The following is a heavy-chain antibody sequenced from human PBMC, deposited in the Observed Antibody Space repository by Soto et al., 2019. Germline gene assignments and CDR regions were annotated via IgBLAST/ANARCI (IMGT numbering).Heavy chain of an antibody. J-gene: IGHJ4*02. CDR3: EKARWNYPSPPFYY. D-gene: IGHD1-7*01. CDR2: ISGSGGST. CDR1: GFTFNNYA. Sequence: PGSSLRLSCSASGFTFNNYAMSWVRQAPGKGLEWVSAISGSGGSTYYADSVRGRFTISRDNSKNTLYLQMNSLRAEDTAVSYCEKARWNYPSPPFYYWGQGTLVTVSS. V-gene: IGHV3-23*01.